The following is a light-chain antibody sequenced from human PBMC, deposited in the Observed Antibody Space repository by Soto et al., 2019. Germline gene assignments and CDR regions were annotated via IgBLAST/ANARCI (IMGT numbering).Light chain of an antibody. CDR2: GAS. J-gene: IGKJ4*01. Sequence: EVVMTQSPATVSVSPGEGVTLFCRASQTISNGLAWYQQKPGQAPRLLIYGASTRATGVPARFSGGGSGTEFTLTISSLQSEDFAFYYRQQNNKWPPVTFGGGTKVEIK. CDR3: QQNNKWPPVT. CDR1: QTISNG. V-gene: IGKV3-15*01.